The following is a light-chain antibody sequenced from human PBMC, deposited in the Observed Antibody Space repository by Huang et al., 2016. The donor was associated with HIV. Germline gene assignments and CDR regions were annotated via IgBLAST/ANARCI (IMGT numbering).Light chain of an antibody. J-gene: IGKJ1*01. V-gene: IGKV3-15*01. CDR3: RQYNNWLPWT. CDR2: GAS. CDR1: QSVSSH. Sequence: EIVMTQSPSTLSVSPGERATLACRASQSVSSHLAWYQQKPGQSLRLLIYGASTRAPGIPARFSCIWAGTEFTLTIGNQQSVDFAVYYWRQYNNWLPWTFGQGTRVEIK.